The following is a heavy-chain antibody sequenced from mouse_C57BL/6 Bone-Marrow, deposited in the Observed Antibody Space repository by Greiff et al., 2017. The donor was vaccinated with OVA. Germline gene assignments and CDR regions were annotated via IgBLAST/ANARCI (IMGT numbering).Heavy chain of an antibody. CDR2: ISSGGSYT. CDR3: ARLGRYFDV. D-gene: IGHD4-1*01. V-gene: IGHV5-6*01. CDR1: GFTFSSYG. Sequence: VQLKESGGDLVKPGGSLKLSCAASGFTFSSYGMSWVRQTPDKRLEWVATISSGGSYTYYPDSVKGRFTISRDNAKNTLYLQMSSLKSEDTAMYYCARLGRYFDVWGTGTTVTVSS. J-gene: IGHJ1*03.